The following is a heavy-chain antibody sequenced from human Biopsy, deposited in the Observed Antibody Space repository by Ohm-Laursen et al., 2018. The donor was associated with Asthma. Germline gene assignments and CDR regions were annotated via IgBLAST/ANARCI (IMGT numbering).Heavy chain of an antibody. CDR1: GYTFNSAG. D-gene: IGHD3-10*01. CDR3: ARAVDYSHYYGIDF. V-gene: IGHV1-18*01. Sequence: ASVKVSCNTSGYTFNSAGITWVRQAPGQGLEWMGWISVYNGNTKVAQKLQDRVTMITDTSTSTAYMELRSLRSDDTAVYFCARAVDYSHYYGIDFWGQGTTVTVS. CDR2: ISVYNGNT. J-gene: IGHJ6*02.